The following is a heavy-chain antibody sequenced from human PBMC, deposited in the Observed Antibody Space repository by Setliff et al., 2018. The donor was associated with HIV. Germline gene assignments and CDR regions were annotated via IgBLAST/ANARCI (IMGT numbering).Heavy chain of an antibody. Sequence: SETLSLTCAISGDSVSSNNAAWNWIRQSPLRGLEWLGRTYYRSKWYFDYAVSVKSRIVINPDTSKNQFSLHLNSVTPEDTAVYYCARGSYGSVLLWSQGTLVTVSS. D-gene: IGHD6-19*01. CDR2: TYYRSKWYF. CDR3: ARGSYGSVLL. J-gene: IGHJ4*02. V-gene: IGHV6-1*01. CDR1: GDSVSSNNAA.